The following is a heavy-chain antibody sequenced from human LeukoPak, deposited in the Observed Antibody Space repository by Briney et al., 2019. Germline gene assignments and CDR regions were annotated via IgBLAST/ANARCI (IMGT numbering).Heavy chain of an antibody. Sequence: GESLKISCKGSGYSFTSYWIGWVRQMPGKGLEWMGIIYPGDSDTRYSPSFQGQDTISADKSISTAYLQWSSLKASDTAMYYCARLYGRVRGSGSSAGMDVWGQGTTVTVSS. V-gene: IGHV5-51*01. CDR3: ARLYGRVRGSGSSAGMDV. J-gene: IGHJ6*02. CDR1: GYSFTSYW. CDR2: IYPGDSDT. D-gene: IGHD3-10*01.